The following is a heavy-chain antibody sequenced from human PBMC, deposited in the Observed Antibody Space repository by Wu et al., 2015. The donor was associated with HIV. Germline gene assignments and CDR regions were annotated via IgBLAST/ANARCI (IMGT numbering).Heavy chain of an antibody. V-gene: IGHV1-2*02. CDR3: ARIYSGYDNLDY. CDR1: GYNFASYG. Sequence: QVQLVQVRVEAQKPGASVRVSCQASGYNFASYGINWVRQTPGQGLEWMGWINPNSGGTNYAQKFQGRVTMTRDTSISTAYMELSRLRSDDTAVYYCARIYSGYDNLDYWGQGTLVTVSS. D-gene: IGHD5-12*01. CDR2: INPNSGGT. J-gene: IGHJ4*02.